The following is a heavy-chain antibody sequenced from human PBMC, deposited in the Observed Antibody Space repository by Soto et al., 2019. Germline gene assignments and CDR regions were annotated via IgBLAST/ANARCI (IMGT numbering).Heavy chain of an antibody. V-gene: IGHV3-30-3*01. CDR3: AREDIVVVPADQLYYYYGMDV. D-gene: IGHD2-2*01. CDR1: GFTFSSYA. Sequence: GSLRLSCAASGFTFSSYAMHWVRQAPGKGLEWVAVISYDGSNKYYADSVKGRFTISRDNSKNTLYLQMNSLRAEDTAVYYCAREDIVVVPADQLYYYYGMDVCGQGTTVTVYS. J-gene: IGHJ6*02. CDR2: ISYDGSNK.